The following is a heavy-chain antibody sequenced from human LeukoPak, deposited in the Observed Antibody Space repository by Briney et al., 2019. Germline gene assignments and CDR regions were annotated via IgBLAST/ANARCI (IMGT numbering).Heavy chain of an antibody. Sequence: ASVKVSCKASGYTFTSYDINWVRQATGQGLEWMGWMNPNSGNTGYAQKFQGRVTMTRNTSISTAYMELSSLRSEDTAVYYCARAITIFGVVSSWFDPWGQGTLDTVSS. J-gene: IGHJ5*02. D-gene: IGHD3-3*01. CDR3: ARAITIFGVVSSWFDP. V-gene: IGHV1-8*01. CDR2: MNPNSGNT. CDR1: GYTFTSYD.